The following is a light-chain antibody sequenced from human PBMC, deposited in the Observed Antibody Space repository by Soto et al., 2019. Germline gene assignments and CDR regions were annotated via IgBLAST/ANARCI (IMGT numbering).Light chain of an antibody. CDR2: TAS. CDR3: QQRNSYPIT. V-gene: IGKV1-9*01. Sequence: DIQLTQSPSFLSASVGDRVTITCRASQGISSYLAWYQQKPGKAPNLLIHTASTLQSGVPSRFSGSGSGTEFTLTISSLQPDDVATYYCQQRNSYPITFGQGTRLEIK. CDR1: QGISSY. J-gene: IGKJ5*01.